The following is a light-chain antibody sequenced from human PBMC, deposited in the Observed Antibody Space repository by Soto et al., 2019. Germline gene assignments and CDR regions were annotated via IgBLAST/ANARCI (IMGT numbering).Light chain of an antibody. V-gene: IGKV1-39*01. Sequence: DIQMTQSPSSLSASVGDRVTIACRASQTVSKFVNWYQQKPGKVPTLLIFTTSTLHSGVPSRFSGSGSGTEFTLTINGXQPEDFATYHCQQTYTLPRTFAQGTKVDIK. J-gene: IGKJ1*01. CDR3: QQTYTLPRT. CDR1: QTVSKF. CDR2: TTS.